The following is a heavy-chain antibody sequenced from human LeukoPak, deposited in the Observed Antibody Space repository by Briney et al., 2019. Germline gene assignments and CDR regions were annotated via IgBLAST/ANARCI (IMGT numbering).Heavy chain of an antibody. D-gene: IGHD5-18*01. Sequence: PGGSLRLSCAASGFTFSTFWMHWVRQTPEKGLVWVSRIATDGSFTNYADSVKGRFTISRDNAKNTLYLQMNSLRAEDTAIYYCARARGSSYGFFDYWGQGTLVTVSS. CDR1: GFTFSTFW. CDR3: ARARGSSYGFFDY. CDR2: IATDGSFT. J-gene: IGHJ4*02. V-gene: IGHV3-74*01.